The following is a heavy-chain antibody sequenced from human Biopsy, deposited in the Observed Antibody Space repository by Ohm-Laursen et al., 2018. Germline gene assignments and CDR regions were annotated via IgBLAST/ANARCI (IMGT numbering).Heavy chain of an antibody. CDR3: ARATNSTGWPYYYFYGMDV. J-gene: IGHJ6*02. V-gene: IGHV4-59*01. D-gene: IGHD2/OR15-2a*01. CDR2: IYYSGST. Sequence: VTLSLTCTVSGGSISSDYWIWIRQTPGKGLEWIGYIYYSGSTNYNPSLKSRVTISVDTSKNQFSLRLNSVTAADTAVYYCARATNSTGWPYYYFYGMDVWGQGTTVTVSS. CDR1: GGSISSDY.